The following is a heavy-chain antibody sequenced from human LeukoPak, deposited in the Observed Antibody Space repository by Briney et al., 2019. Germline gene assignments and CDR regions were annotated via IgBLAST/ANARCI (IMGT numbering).Heavy chain of an antibody. CDR1: GFTLSGYS. CDR3: ARDSPHPGYYAEFGYFDY. V-gene: IGHV3-48*01. J-gene: IGHJ4*02. CDR2: ISRSSSTI. Sequence: GGSLRLSCAASGFTLSGYSMNWVRQAPGKGLEWVSYISRSSSTIYYADSVKGRFTISRDNAKNSLYLQMNSLRAEDTAVYYCARDSPHPGYYAEFGYFDYWGQGTLVTVSS. D-gene: IGHD3-10*01.